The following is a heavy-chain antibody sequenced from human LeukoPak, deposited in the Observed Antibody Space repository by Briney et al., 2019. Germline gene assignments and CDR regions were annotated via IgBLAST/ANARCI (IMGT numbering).Heavy chain of an antibody. V-gene: IGHV3-66*01. J-gene: IGHJ4*02. CDR1: GFTVSHNY. Sequence: GGSLRLSCAASGFTVSHNYMGWVRQAPAKGLEWVSVINTVGTTYYADSVRGRFTISRDNSKNTLYLQMNSLRVEDTAVYYCAGSLAYCGGDCRLGDYGGREPLVTVPS. CDR2: INTVGTT. CDR3: AGSLAYCGGDCRLGDY. D-gene: IGHD2-21*02.